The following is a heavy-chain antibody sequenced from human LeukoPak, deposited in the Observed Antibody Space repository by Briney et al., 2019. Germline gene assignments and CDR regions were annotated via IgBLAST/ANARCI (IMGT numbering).Heavy chain of an antibody. CDR3: AKDLGWELPAEAY. Sequence: GGSLRLSCVASGFTFKNYVMNWVRQAPGKGLQWLATIYGSGVSISYADSVKGRFTISRDNSNNTLYLQMNSLRAEDTAMYYCAKDLGWELPAEAYWGQGILVTVSS. CDR2: IYGSGVSI. D-gene: IGHD1-26*01. CDR1: GFTFKNYV. J-gene: IGHJ4*02. V-gene: IGHV3-23*01.